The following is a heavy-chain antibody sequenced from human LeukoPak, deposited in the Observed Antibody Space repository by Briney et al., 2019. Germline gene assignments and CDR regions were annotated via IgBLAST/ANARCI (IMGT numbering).Heavy chain of an antibody. Sequence: PSQTLSLTCTVSGGSMSSGSYYWSWIRQPAGKGLEWIGRIYTSGSTNYNPSLKSRVTISIDTSKNQFSLKLSSVTAADTAVYYCARGRHCSGGSCHSVSDYWGQGTLVTVSS. CDR2: IYTSGST. CDR3: ARGRHCSGGSCHSVSDY. CDR1: GGSMSSGSYY. J-gene: IGHJ4*02. V-gene: IGHV4-61*02. D-gene: IGHD2-15*01.